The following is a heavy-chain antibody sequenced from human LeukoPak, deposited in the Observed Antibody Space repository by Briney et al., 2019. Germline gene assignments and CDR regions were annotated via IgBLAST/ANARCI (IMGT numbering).Heavy chain of an antibody. V-gene: IGHV3-30*18. CDR2: ISYDGSNK. CDR1: GFTFSSYG. D-gene: IGHD3-10*01. CDR3: AKGAELLWFGETSPFDP. Sequence: PGRSLRLSCAASGFTFSSYGMHWVRQAPGKGLEWVAVISYDGSNKYYADSMKGRFTISRDNSKNTLYLQMNSLRAEDTAVYYCAKGAELLWFGETSPFDPWGQGTLVTVSS. J-gene: IGHJ5*02.